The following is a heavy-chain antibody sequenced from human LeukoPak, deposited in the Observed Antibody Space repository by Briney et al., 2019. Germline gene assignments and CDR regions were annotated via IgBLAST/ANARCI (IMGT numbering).Heavy chain of an antibody. J-gene: IGHJ6*03. D-gene: IGHD3-3*01. V-gene: IGHV4-59*01. CDR1: GGSISSYY. CDR3: ARGIHDFWSGYYYYYYYYMGV. Sequence: PSETLSLTCTVSGGSISSYYWSWIRQPPGKGLEWIGYIYYSGSTNYNPSLKSRVTISVDTSKNQFSLKLSSVTAADTAVYYCARGIHDFWSGYYYYYYYYMGVWGKGTTVTVSS. CDR2: IYYSGST.